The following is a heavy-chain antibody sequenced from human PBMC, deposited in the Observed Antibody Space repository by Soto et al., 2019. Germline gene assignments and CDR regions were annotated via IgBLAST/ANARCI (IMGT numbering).Heavy chain of an antibody. Sequence: ASVKVSCKASGYTFTSYDINWVRQATGQGLEWMGWMNPNSGNTGYAQKFQGRVTMTRNTSISTAYMELSSLRSEDTAVYSCARVGGSRRYFDWLSRRLGYWGQGTLVTVSS. V-gene: IGHV1-8*01. D-gene: IGHD3-9*01. CDR2: MNPNSGNT. CDR3: ARVGGSRRYFDWLSRRLGY. CDR1: GYTFTSYD. J-gene: IGHJ4*02.